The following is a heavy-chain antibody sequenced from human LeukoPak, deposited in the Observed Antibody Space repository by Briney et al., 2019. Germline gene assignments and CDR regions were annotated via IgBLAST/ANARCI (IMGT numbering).Heavy chain of an antibody. J-gene: IGHJ4*02. D-gene: IGHD4-23*01. V-gene: IGHV3-33*01. CDR2: IWYDGTNK. Sequence: PGRSLRLSCAASGFSFTSYGMHWVRQAPGKGLEWVAVIWYDGTNKYYADSVKGRFTISRDTSNNMLYLQMNSLRAEDTAVYYCVRVSESGNSDYWGQGTLVTVSS. CDR1: GFSFTSYG. CDR3: VRVSESGNSDY.